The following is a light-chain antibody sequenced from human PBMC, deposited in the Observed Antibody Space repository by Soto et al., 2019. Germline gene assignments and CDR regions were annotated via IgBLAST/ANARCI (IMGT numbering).Light chain of an antibody. CDR2: GAS. CDR1: QRVSSN. Sequence: EIVMTQSPATLSVSPGERATLSCRASQRVSSNLAWYQQRPSQAPRLLIYGASTRATGIPARFSGSGSGTEFTLTISSLQSEDFAVYYCQQYNNWPPITFGQGTRLEIK. CDR3: QQYNNWPPIT. J-gene: IGKJ5*01. V-gene: IGKV3-15*01.